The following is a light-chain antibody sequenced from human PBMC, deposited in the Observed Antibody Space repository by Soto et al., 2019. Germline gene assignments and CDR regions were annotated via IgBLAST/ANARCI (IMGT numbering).Light chain of an antibody. V-gene: IGKV3-20*01. CDR1: QSVSNNY. Sequence: EVVLTQSPGTLSLSPGQRATLSCRASQSVSNNYLAWYQQKPGQAPRLLIFGSSDRATGIPDRFSGSGSGTDFTLTIRRLEPEDFAMYYCQHYGSSPPYTFGLGTKLEIK. CDR3: QHYGSSPPYT. J-gene: IGKJ2*01. CDR2: GSS.